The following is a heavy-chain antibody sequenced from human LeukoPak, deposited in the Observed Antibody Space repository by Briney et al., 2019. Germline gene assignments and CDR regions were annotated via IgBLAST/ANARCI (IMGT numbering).Heavy chain of an antibody. J-gene: IGHJ6*04. CDR1: GGTFSSYA. Sequence: ASVKVSCKASGGTFSSYAISWVRQAPGQGLEWMGGIIPIFGTANYAQKFQGRVTITADESTSTAYMELSSLRSEDTAVYYCARDQRQAIRWGILLGYYGMVVWGKGTTVTVSS. CDR3: ARDQRQAIRWGILLGYYGMVV. CDR2: IIPIFGTA. V-gene: IGHV1-69*01. D-gene: IGHD4-23*01.